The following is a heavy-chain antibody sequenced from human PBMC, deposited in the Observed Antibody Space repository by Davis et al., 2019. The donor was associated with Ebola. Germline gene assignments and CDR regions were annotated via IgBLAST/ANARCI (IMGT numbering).Heavy chain of an antibody. CDR2: ISHSGST. CDR3: ARAFHNWYFDL. Sequence: PGGSLRLSCAVSGGSISGSDWWNWVRQPPGKGLEWIGEISHSGSTTYNPSLKSRVNISLDTSRNQFSLRLGSVTAADTAVYYCARAFHNWYFDLWGRGSLVTVSS. CDR1: GGSISGSDW. V-gene: IGHV4-4*02. J-gene: IGHJ2*01.